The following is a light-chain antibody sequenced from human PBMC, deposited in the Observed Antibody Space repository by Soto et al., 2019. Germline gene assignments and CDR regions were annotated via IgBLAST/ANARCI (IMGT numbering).Light chain of an antibody. CDR2: KAS. CDR1: QGISRW. CDR3: QQYSAYPYT. V-gene: IGKV1-5*03. Sequence: DIQMTQSPSTLSASVGDRVTITCRASQGISRWLAWYQQKPGKAPNLLIYKASNLESGVPARFSGSGSGTEFTLTIGILQPDDLATYFWQQYSAYPYTFGQGTKLEIK. J-gene: IGKJ2*01.